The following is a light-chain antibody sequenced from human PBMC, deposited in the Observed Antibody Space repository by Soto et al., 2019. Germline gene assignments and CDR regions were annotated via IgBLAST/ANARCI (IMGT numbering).Light chain of an antibody. CDR2: GAS. CDR1: QSVSSSY. CDR3: QQRGNWPPEYT. J-gene: IGKJ2*01. V-gene: IGKV3D-20*02. Sequence: EIVLTQSPGTLSLSPGERATLSCRASQSVSSSYLAWYQQKPGQAPRLLIYGASSRATGIPDRFSGSGSGTDFPLTISRLEPEDFAVYYCQQRGNWPPEYTFGQGTKLEIK.